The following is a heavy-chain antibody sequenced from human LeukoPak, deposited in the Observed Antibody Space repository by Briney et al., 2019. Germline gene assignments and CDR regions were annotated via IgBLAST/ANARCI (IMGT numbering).Heavy chain of an antibody. J-gene: IGHJ4*02. D-gene: IGHD1-26*01. CDR2: IYYSGST. CDR3: ARSLWYSGYM. CDR1: GGSLSSSSYY. V-gene: IGHV4-39*01. Sequence: PSETLSLTCTVSGGSLSSSSYYWGWIRQPPGKGLEWIGSIYYSGSTYYNPSLKSRVTISVDTSKNQFSLKLSSVTAADTAVYYRARSLWYSGYMWGQGTLVTVSS.